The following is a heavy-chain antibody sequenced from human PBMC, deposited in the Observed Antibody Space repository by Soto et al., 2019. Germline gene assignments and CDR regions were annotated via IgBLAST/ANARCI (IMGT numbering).Heavy chain of an antibody. CDR3: ARVERGTATTVVDAFDI. CDR1: GGSVSSGIYY. J-gene: IGHJ3*02. V-gene: IGHV4-34*01. CDR2: MSHSGGT. D-gene: IGHD1-1*01. Sequence: QVQLQQWGAGLLMPSETLSLTCAVYGGSVSSGIYYWSWIRQPPGKGLEWIGEMSHSGGTHFNPSLKSRVTISVDTSKNQFSLKMSFVTAADTALYYCARVERGTATTVVDAFDIWGPGTMVTVSS.